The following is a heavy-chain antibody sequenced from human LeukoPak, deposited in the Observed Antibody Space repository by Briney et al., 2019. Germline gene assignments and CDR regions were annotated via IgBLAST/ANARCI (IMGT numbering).Heavy chain of an antibody. CDR2: ISYDGSNK. Sequence: GGSLRLSCAASGFTFSSYGMHWVRQAPGKGLEWVAVISYDGSNKYYADSVKGRFTISRDNSKNTLYLQMNSLRAEDTAVYYCAKERRGYGMDVWGQGTTVTVSS. CDR3: AKERRGYGMDV. J-gene: IGHJ6*02. V-gene: IGHV3-30*18. CDR1: GFTFSSYG.